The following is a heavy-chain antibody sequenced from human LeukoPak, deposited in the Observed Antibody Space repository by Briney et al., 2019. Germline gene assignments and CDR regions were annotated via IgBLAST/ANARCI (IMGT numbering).Heavy chain of an antibody. Sequence: GASLQISCKGSGYSFTSYWIAWVRQLPGKGLEWMGIIYPGDSDTRYSPSFQGQVTISADKSISTAYLKWSSLKASDTAMYYCARGWTTVTTNLGFGYWGQGTLVTVSS. CDR2: IYPGDSDT. CDR3: ARGWTTVTTNLGFGY. V-gene: IGHV5-51*01. CDR1: GYSFTSYW. J-gene: IGHJ4*02. D-gene: IGHD4-17*01.